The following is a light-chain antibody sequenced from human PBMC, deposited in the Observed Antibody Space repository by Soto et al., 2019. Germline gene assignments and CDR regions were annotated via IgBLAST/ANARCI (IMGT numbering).Light chain of an antibody. CDR1: QGIGNA. J-gene: IGKJ1*01. V-gene: IGKV1-6*01. CDR2: GAS. Sequence: AIQMTQSPSSLSASVGDRVTISCRASQGIGNALGWYQQKPGKPPKVLIYGASNLQSGVPPRFSGSGSGTDFTLTISRLEPEDFAVYCCQRYGSSPRTFGQGTKVDIK. CDR3: QRYGSSPRT.